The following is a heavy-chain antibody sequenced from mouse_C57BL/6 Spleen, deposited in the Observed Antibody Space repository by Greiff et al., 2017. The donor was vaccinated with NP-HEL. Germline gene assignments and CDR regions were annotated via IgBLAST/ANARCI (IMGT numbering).Heavy chain of an antibody. V-gene: IGHV1-9*01. J-gene: IGHJ4*01. CDR1: GYTFTGYW. CDR2: ILPGSGST. Sequence: QVQLQQSGAELMKPGASVKLSCKATGYTFTGYWIEWVKQRPGHGLEWIGEILPGSGSTNYNEKFKGKATFTADTSSNTAYMQLSRLTTEDSATYYCARQGFRDYYGSSPYAMDYWGQGTSVTVSS. CDR3: ARQGFRDYYGSSPYAMDY. D-gene: IGHD1-1*01.